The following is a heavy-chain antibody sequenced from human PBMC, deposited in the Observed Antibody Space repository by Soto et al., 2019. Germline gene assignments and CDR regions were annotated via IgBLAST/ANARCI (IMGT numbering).Heavy chain of an antibody. CDR2: IGTAGDP. D-gene: IGHD6-19*01. CDR3: ARGRYSSGWYFYWYFDL. J-gene: IGHJ2*01. V-gene: IGHV3-13*05. CDR1: GFTFSSYD. Sequence: EVQLVESGGGLVQPGGSLRLSCAASGFTFSSYDMHWVRQATGKGLEWVSAIGTAGDPYYPGSVKGRFTISRENAKNSLYLQMNSLRAGDTAVYYCARGRYSSGWYFYWYFDLWGRGTLVTVSS.